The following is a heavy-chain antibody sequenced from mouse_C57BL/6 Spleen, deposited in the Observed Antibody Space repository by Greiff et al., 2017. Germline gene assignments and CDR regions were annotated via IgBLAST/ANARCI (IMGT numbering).Heavy chain of an antibody. J-gene: IGHJ1*03. CDR2: IDPSDSET. CDR3: ARGYSNYVRYFDV. D-gene: IGHD2-5*01. Sequence: QVQLKQPGAELVRPGSSVKLSCKASGYTFTSYWMHWVKQRPIQGLEWIGNIDPSDSETHYNQKFKDKATLTVDKSSSTAYMQLSSLTSEDSAVYYCARGYSNYVRYFDVWGTGTTVTVSS. CDR1: GYTFTSYW. V-gene: IGHV1-52*01.